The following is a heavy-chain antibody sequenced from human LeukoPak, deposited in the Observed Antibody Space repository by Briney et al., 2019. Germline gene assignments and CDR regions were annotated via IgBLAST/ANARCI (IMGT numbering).Heavy chain of an antibody. CDR2: INPSGGST. V-gene: IGHV1-46*01. CDR3: ARGGGDYDFWSGYYSGQDAFDI. Sequence: GASVKVSCKASGYTFTSYYMHWVRQAPGQGLEWIGIINPSGGSTSYAQKFQGRVTMTRDTSTSTVYMELSSLRSEDTAVYYCARGGGDYDFWSGYYSGQDAFDIWGQGTMVTVSS. CDR1: GYTFTSYY. D-gene: IGHD3-3*01. J-gene: IGHJ3*02.